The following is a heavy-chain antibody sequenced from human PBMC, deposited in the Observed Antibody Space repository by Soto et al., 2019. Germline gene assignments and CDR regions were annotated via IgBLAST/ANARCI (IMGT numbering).Heavy chain of an antibody. CDR2: TYYRSKWYN. CDR3: ARVVLLEQNHAIYMDF. Sequence: PSQTLSLTCAISGDSVSSNSAAWNWIRQSPSRGLEWLGRTYYRSKWYNDYAVSVKSRITINPDTSKNQFSLQLNSVTPEDTAVYYCARVVLLEQNHAIYMDFWGQGTTVTGFS. CDR1: GDSVSSNSAA. J-gene: IGHJ6*02. V-gene: IGHV6-1*01. D-gene: IGHD1-1*01.